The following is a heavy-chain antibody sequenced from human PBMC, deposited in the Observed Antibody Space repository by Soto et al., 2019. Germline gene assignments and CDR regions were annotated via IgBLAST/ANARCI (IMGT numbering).Heavy chain of an antibody. D-gene: IGHD3-22*01. J-gene: IGHJ2*01. Sequence: QVQLVESGGGVVQPGRSLRLSCAASGLTFSSYGMHWVRRAPGKGLEWVAVISYDGSNKYYADSVKGRFTISRDNSTNTLYLQMNSLRAEDTAVYYCAKDNSYDSSGIDYWYFDLWGRGTLVTVSS. CDR1: GLTFSSYG. CDR3: AKDNSYDSSGIDYWYFDL. V-gene: IGHV3-30*18. CDR2: ISYDGSNK.